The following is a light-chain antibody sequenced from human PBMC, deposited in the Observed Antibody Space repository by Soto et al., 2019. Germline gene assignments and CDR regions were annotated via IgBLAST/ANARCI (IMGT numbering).Light chain of an antibody. J-gene: IGKJ5*01. CDR3: QQRSNWPPST. CDR1: QSVSSY. V-gene: IGKV3-11*01. CDR2: DAS. Sequence: EIVLTQSPATLSLSPGERATLSCRASQSVSSYLAWYQQKPGQAPRLLIYDASNRATGIPARFGGSGSGTDFTLTISRLQPEDFAVYYCQQRSNWPPSTFGPGTPREL.